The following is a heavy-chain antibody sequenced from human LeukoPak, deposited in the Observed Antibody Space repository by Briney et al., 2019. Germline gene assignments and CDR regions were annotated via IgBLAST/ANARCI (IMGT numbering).Heavy chain of an antibody. CDR3: ASGYLYGSGSYSPFDY. Sequence: GASVKVSCKASGGTFSSYAISWVRQAPGQGLEWMGRIIPIFGIANYAQKFQGRVTITADKSTSTAYMELSSLRSEDTAVYYCASGYLYGSGSYSPFDYWGQGTWSPSPQ. V-gene: IGHV1-69*04. J-gene: IGHJ4*02. D-gene: IGHD3-10*01. CDR1: GGTFSSYA. CDR2: IIPIFGIA.